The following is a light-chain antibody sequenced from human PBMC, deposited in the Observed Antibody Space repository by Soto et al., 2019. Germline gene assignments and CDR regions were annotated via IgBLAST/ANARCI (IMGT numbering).Light chain of an antibody. CDR2: GAS. Sequence: EIVMTQSPVTLSVSPGERATLSCRASQSVRSNLARYQQKPGQAPRLLIYGASTRATGVPARFSGGGSGTEFTLTISSLQSEDFAVYYCQHYNNWPPWTFGQGTKVEIK. CDR3: QHYNNWPPWT. J-gene: IGKJ1*01. CDR1: QSVRSN. V-gene: IGKV3-15*01.